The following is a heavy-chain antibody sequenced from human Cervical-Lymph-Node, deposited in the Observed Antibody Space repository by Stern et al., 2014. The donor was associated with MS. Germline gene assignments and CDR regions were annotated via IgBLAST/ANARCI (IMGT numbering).Heavy chain of an antibody. CDR2: TTPLFGTA. Sequence: VQLVVSGAEVKKPGSSVKVSCKASGDTFSSLDIGWVRQAPGQGPEWLGGTTPLFGTANYAQNFQGRVTFSADDSTSTTYMELSSLRSEDTAVYYCARHQAGIAADWGQGTLVTVSS. J-gene: IGHJ4*02. CDR1: GDTFSSLD. V-gene: IGHV1-69*01. CDR3: ARHQAGIAAD. D-gene: IGHD6-13*01.